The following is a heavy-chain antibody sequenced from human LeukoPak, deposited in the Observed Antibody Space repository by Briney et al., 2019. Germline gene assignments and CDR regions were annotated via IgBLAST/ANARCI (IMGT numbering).Heavy chain of an antibody. CDR1: GYTFTSYG. D-gene: IGHD1-26*01. CDR3: ARGYSGSYSGWFDP. J-gene: IGHJ5*02. CDR2: ISAYNGNT. Sequence: GASVKASCEASGYTFTSYGISWVREAPGQGLEWMGWISAYNGNTNYAQKLQGRVTMTTDTSTSTAYMELRSLRSDDTAVYYCARGYSGSYSGWFDPWGQGTLVTVSS. V-gene: IGHV1-18*01.